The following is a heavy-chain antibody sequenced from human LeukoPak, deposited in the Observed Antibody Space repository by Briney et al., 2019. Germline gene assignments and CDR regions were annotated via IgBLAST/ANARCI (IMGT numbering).Heavy chain of an antibody. Sequence: SQTLSLTCTVSGGSISSGGYYWSWIRQHPGKGLEWIGYIYYSGSTYYNPSLKGRVTISVDTSKNQFSLKLSSVTAADTAVYYCAREVAFWSGYPRPSGWFDPWGQGTLVTVSS. J-gene: IGHJ5*02. CDR3: AREVAFWSGYPRPSGWFDP. CDR2: IYYSGST. CDR1: GGSISSGGYY. D-gene: IGHD3-3*01. V-gene: IGHV4-31*03.